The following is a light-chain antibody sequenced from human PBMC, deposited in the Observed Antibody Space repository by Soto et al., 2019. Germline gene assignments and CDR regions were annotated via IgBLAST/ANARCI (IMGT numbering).Light chain of an antibody. CDR1: NIGSKS. CDR3: QVWDSSSDHPV. J-gene: IGLJ2*01. V-gene: IGLV3-21*04. Sequence: SYELTQPPSVTVAPGKTASINCGGNNIGSKSVHWYQQKPGQAPALVIYYDSDRPSGIPERFSGSNSGNTATLTISRVEAGDEADYYCQVWDSSSDHPVFGGGTKVTVL. CDR2: YDS.